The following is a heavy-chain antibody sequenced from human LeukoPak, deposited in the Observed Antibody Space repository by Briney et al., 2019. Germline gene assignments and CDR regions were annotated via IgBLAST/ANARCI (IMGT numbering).Heavy chain of an antibody. CDR2: IYSGGST. Sequence: GGSLRLSCAASGSTVSSNYMSWVRQAPGKGLEWVSVIYSGGSTYYADSVKGRFTISRDNSKNTLYLQMNSLRAEDTAVYYCAREVGYDFWSGYYTNDYYYGMDVWGQGTTVTVSS. V-gene: IGHV3-66*01. J-gene: IGHJ6*02. CDR3: AREVGYDFWSGYYTNDYYYGMDV. D-gene: IGHD3-3*01. CDR1: GSTVSSNY.